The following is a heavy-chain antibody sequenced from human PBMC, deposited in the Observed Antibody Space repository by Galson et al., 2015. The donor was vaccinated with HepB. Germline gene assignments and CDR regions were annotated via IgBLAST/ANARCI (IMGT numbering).Heavy chain of an antibody. CDR3: ARDWEAVAGGFDY. CDR1: GFTFSSYG. CDR2: IWYDGSNK. J-gene: IGHJ4*02. D-gene: IGHD6-19*01. V-gene: IGHV3-33*01. Sequence: SLRLSCAASGFTFSSYGMHWVRQAPGKGLEWVAVIWYDGSNKYYADSVKGRFTISRDNSKNTLYLQMNSLRAEDTAVYYCARDWEAVAGGFDYWGQGTLVTVSS.